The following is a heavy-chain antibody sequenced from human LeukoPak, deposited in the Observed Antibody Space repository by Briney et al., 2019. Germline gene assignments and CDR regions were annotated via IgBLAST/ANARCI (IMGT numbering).Heavy chain of an antibody. J-gene: IGHJ5*02. Sequence: SETLSLTCTVSGGSISSSSYYWGWIRQPPGKGLEWIGSIYYSGSTYYNPSLKSRVTISVDTSKNQFSLKLSSVTAADTAVYYCARDWKKLLWFGELSDWFDPWGQGTLVTVSS. CDR2: IYYSGST. D-gene: IGHD3-10*01. V-gene: IGHV4-39*07. CDR1: GGSISSSSYY. CDR3: ARDWKKLLWFGELSDWFDP.